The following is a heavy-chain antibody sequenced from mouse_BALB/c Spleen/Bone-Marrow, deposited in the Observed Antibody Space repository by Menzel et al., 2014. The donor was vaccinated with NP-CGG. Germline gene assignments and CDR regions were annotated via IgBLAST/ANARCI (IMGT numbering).Heavy chain of an antibody. Sequence: EVQLQQSGAELVKPGASVKLSCTASGFNIKDTYMHWVKQRPEQGLEWIGRIDPANGNTKYDPKFQGKATITADTSSNTAYLQLNSLTSEDTAVYYCARYDYEVYFDYWGQGTTLQDSS. V-gene: IGHV14-3*02. J-gene: IGHJ2*01. CDR1: GFNIKDTY. CDR3: ARYDYEVYFDY. CDR2: IDPANGNT. D-gene: IGHD2-4*01.